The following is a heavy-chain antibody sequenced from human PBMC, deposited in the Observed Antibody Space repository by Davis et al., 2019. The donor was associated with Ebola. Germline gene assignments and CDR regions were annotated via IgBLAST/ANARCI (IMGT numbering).Heavy chain of an antibody. CDR3: ARGGVEMATIFGY. D-gene: IGHD5-24*01. Sequence: PSETLSLTCTVSGGSISSYYWSWIRQPPGKGLEWIGYIYYSGSTNYNPSLKSRVTISVDTSKNQFSLKLSSVTAADTAVYYCARGGVEMATIFGYWGQGTLVTVSS. V-gene: IGHV4-59*01. J-gene: IGHJ4*02. CDR1: GGSISSYY. CDR2: IYYSGST.